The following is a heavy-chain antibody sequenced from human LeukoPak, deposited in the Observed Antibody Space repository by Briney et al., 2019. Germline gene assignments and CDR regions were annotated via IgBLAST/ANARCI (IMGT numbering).Heavy chain of an antibody. CDR3: AKSPATVVTPGPFDY. Sequence: GGSLRLSCTASGFTFRNYAMSWVRQAPGKGREWVSVISGSGGSTYYADSAKGRFTISRDNSMNTLYLQMNSLRAEDTAVYYCAKSPATVVTPGPFDYWGQGTLVTVSS. V-gene: IGHV3-23*01. J-gene: IGHJ4*02. D-gene: IGHD4-23*01. CDR2: ISGSGGST. CDR1: GFTFRNYA.